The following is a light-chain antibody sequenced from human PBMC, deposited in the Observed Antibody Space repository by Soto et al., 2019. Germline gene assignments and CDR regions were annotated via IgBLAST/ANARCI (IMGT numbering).Light chain of an antibody. V-gene: IGKV3-15*01. CDR1: QSVSSN. CDR2: GAF. Sequence: EIVMTQPPVTLSVSPGERVTLSCRASQSVSSNLAWYQQKPGQAPSLLIYGAFTRATGIPARFSGTGSGTEFTLNISSLQSEDFELYYCQQYNDWPLTFGQGTKVDIK. CDR3: QQYNDWPLT. J-gene: IGKJ1*01.